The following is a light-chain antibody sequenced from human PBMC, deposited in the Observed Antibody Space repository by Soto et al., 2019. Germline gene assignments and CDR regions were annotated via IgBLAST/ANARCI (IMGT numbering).Light chain of an antibody. CDR1: QGIANF. Sequence: IQLTQSPSSLSASVGDRVTISCRASQGIANFLAWYQQKPGKAPKLLIYGASNLQSRVPSRFSGSGSGTDFTLTINSLQPEDVATYYCQQLDSFPIPFGPGTKVDIK. J-gene: IGKJ3*01. V-gene: IGKV1-9*01. CDR3: QQLDSFPIP. CDR2: GAS.